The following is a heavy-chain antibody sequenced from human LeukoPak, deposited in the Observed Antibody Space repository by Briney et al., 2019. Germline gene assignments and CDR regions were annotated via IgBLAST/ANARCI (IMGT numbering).Heavy chain of an antibody. J-gene: IGHJ4*02. V-gene: IGHV3-11*01. D-gene: IGHD6-25*01. CDR3: ARSTAADATTFGY. Sequence: GGSLRLSCAASGFTFRDYYMSWIRQAPGKGLEWVSYISNSGSTIYYADSVKGRFTISRDNAKNSLYLQMNSLRAEDTAVYYCARSTAADATTFGYWGQETLVTVSS. CDR2: ISNSGSTI. CDR1: GFTFRDYY.